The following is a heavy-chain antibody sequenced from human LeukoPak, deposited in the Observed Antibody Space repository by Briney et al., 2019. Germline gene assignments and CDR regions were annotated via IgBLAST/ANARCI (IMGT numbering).Heavy chain of an antibody. V-gene: IGHV3-48*01. J-gene: IGHJ4*02. CDR2: ISSSGSTI. Sequence: SGGSLRLSCAASGFTFSSYWMSWVRQAPGKGLEWVSYISSSGSTIYYADSVKGRFTISRDNSKSTLYLHMNSLRAEDTAVYYCARAPVLAAPIRYWGQGTVVTVSS. CDR3: ARAPVLAAPIRY. CDR1: GFTFSSYW. D-gene: IGHD2-8*02.